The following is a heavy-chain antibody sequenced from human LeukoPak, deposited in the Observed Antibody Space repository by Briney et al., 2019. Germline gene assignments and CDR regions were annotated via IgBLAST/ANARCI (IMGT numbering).Heavy chain of an antibody. Sequence: GESLQISCKGSGYSFTSYWIGWVRPMPGKGLEWMGIIYPGDSDTRYSPSFQGQVTISADKSIGTAYLQWSSLKASDTAIYYCARLILPHSTLDPWGQGTLVTVSS. CDR3: ARLILPHSTLDP. V-gene: IGHV5-51*01. CDR2: IYPGDSDT. J-gene: IGHJ5*02. D-gene: IGHD6-13*01. CDR1: GYSFTSYW.